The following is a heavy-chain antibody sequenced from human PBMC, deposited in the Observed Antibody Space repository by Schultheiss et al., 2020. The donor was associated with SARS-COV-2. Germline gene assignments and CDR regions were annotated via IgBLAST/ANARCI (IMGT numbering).Heavy chain of an antibody. Sequence: SETLSLTCAVYGGSFSGYYWSWIRQPPGRGLEWIGYIYYSGSTYYNPSLKSRVTISVDTSKNQFSLKLGSVTAADTAVYYCAREYCSGGSCHFDYWGQGTLVTVSS. CDR3: AREYCSGGSCHFDY. D-gene: IGHD2-15*01. CDR2: IYYSGST. CDR1: GGSFSGYY. V-gene: IGHV4-34*09. J-gene: IGHJ4*02.